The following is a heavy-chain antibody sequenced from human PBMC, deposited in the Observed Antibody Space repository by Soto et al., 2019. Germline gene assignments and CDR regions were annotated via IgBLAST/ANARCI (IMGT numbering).Heavy chain of an antibody. D-gene: IGHD3-10*01. Sequence: QMQLVQSGAEVKKPGSSVKVSCKASGGTFGNLGISWLRQAPGQGLEWMGGTIPIFDTPHYAEKFRDRLTITAAATSTAYMELTSLSSEDTATSYCARDREDGSGTKYNWFDSWRQGTLVTVSS. CDR1: GGTFGNLG. CDR3: ARDREDGSGTKYNWFDS. V-gene: IGHV1-69*01. J-gene: IGHJ5*01. CDR2: TIPIFDTP.